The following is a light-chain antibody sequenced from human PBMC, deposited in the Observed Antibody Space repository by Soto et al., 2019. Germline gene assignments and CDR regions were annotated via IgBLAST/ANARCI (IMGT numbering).Light chain of an antibody. CDR1: QSVSSSY. Sequence: MVLTLSAGTLFLSPGERATLSCRASQSVSSSYLAWYQQKPGQAPRLLIYGASIRATGIPDRFSGSGSGTDFILTISRLEPEDFAVYYCQQFRSSPLAITFGGGTKVDIK. CDR3: QQFRSSPLAIT. CDR2: GAS. V-gene: IGKV3-20*01. J-gene: IGKJ4*01.